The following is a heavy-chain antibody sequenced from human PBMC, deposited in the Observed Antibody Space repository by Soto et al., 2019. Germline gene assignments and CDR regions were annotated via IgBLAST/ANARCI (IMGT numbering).Heavy chain of an antibody. Sequence: GGSLRLSCAASGFTYSTYTMHWVRQAPGKGLEWVSFISCSSSYIYYADSVKGRFTISRDNAKNSLYLQMNSLRAEDTAVYYCARDYYYDSSGYYAGFDYWGQGTLVTVSS. D-gene: IGHD3-22*01. CDR2: ISCSSSYI. J-gene: IGHJ4*02. CDR3: ARDYYYDSSGYYAGFDY. V-gene: IGHV3-21*01. CDR1: GFTYSTYT.